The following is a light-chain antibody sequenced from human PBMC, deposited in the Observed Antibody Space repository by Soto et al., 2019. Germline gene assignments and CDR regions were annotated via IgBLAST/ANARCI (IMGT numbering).Light chain of an antibody. Sequence: EIVLTQSPGTLSLSPGERATLSCRASQSVSSTYLAWYQQKPGQAPRLLIYGASNRATGIPDRFSGSGSGTDFTLTISRLEPEDFAVSYCQQYGGSRWTFGQGTRVDI. CDR2: GAS. CDR3: QQYGGSRWT. J-gene: IGKJ1*01. CDR1: QSVSSTY. V-gene: IGKV3-20*01.